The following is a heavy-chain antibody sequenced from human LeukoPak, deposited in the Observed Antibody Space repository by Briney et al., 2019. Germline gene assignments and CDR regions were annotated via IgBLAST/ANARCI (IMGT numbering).Heavy chain of an antibody. V-gene: IGHV5-51*01. CDR3: ARIEGSTFDY. CDR1: GYTFTSYW. J-gene: IGHJ4*02. CDR2: VYPGDSES. Sequence: GESLKISCKGSGYTFTSYWIGWVRQMPGKGLEWMGIVYPGDSESKYNPSLQGQVTISADKSISTAYLQWSSLKASDTAIYYCARIEGSTFDYWGQGTLVTVSS.